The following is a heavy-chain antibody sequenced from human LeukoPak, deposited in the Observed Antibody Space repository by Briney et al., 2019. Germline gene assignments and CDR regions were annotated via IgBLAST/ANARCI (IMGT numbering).Heavy chain of an antibody. CDR2: INPNSGGT. CDR3: ARGPKGIAALIYYYYYMDV. CDR1: GYTFTGYY. Sequence: ASVKVSCKAPGYTFTGYYMHWVRQAPGQGLEWMGWINPNSGGTNYAQKFQGRVTITTDESTSTAYMELSSLRSEDTAVYYCARGPKGIAALIYYYYYMDVWGKGTTVTVSS. D-gene: IGHD6-13*01. V-gene: IGHV1-2*02. J-gene: IGHJ6*03.